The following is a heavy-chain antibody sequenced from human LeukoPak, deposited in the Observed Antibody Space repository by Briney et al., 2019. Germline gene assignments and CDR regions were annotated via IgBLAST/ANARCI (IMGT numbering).Heavy chain of an antibody. D-gene: IGHD7-27*01. CDR1: GFTFSSYG. V-gene: IGHV3-30*02. J-gene: IGHJ4*02. Sequence: GGSLRLSCVASGFTFSSYGMHWVRQAPGKGLEWVALIRYDGSIRHYADSVKGRFTISRDNSKNTLYLQMNSLTAEDTAVYYCAPRGLGSQFDHWGQGTLVTVSS. CDR2: IRYDGSIR. CDR3: APRGLGSQFDH.